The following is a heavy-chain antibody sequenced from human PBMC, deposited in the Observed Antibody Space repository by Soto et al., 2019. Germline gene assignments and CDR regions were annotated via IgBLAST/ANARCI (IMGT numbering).Heavy chain of an antibody. CDR3: IRDFGEAGSTNAFDI. CDR1: GFTFSSYW. D-gene: IGHD3-3*01. J-gene: IGHJ3*02. Sequence: PGGSLRLSCAASGFTFSSYWMHWVRQAPGKGLVWVSRINFDGSDTSYADFVEGRFTTSRDNAKNTLYLQMNSLRAEDTAVYYCIRDFGEAGSTNAFDIWGRGTVVT. CDR2: INFDGSDT. V-gene: IGHV3-74*01.